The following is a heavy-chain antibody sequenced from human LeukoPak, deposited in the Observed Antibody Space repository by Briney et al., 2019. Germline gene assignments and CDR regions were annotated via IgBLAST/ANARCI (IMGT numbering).Heavy chain of an antibody. D-gene: IGHD5-24*01. CDR3: ARGASPTRWLQSSYYYYYMDV. Sequence: PGGSLRLSCAASGFTFSSYEMNWVRQAPGKGLEWVSYTSSSGSTLYYADSVKGRFTISRDNAKNSLYLQMNSLRAEDTAVYYCARGASPTRWLQSSYYYYYMDVWGKGTTVTVSS. V-gene: IGHV3-48*03. CDR2: TSSSGSTL. J-gene: IGHJ6*03. CDR1: GFTFSSYE.